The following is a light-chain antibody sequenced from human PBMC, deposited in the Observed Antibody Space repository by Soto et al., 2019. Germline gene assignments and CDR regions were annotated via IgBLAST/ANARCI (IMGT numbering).Light chain of an antibody. CDR2: DAS. V-gene: IGKV1-5*03. Sequence: DIQMPQSPSTLSASVGDRVTITCRASQSIRTWLAWYQQKPGKAPKLLIYDASSLESGVASRFSGSGSGAEFTLTISSLQPDDFATFYCQQYNSYPYPFGQGTKLEIK. CDR3: QQYNSYPYP. J-gene: IGKJ2*01. CDR1: QSIRTW.